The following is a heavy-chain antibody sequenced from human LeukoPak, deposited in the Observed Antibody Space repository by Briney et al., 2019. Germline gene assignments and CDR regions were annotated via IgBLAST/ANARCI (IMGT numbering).Heavy chain of an antibody. CDR3: ARHGQLSSSWYAANWFDP. CDR1: GGSISCSSNY. J-gene: IGHJ5*02. V-gene: IGHV4-39*01. CDR2: IYYSGST. Sequence: PSETLSLTCTVSGGSISCSSNYWGWIRQPPGKGLEWIGSIYYSGSTYYNPSLKSRVTISVDTSKNQFSLKLSSVTAADTAVYYCARHGQLSSSWYAANWFDPWGQGTLVTVSS. D-gene: IGHD6-13*01.